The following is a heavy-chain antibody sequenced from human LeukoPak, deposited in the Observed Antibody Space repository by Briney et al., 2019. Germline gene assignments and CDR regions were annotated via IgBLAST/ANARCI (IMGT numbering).Heavy chain of an antibody. CDR1: GYTFTSYD. J-gene: IGHJ5*02. Sequence: ASVKVSCKASGYTFTSYDTNWVRQATGQGLEWMGWMNPNSGNTGYAQKFQGRVTITRNTSISTAYMELSSLRSEDTAVYYCARGSSGYSSSWDFDPWGQGTLVTVSS. CDR2: MNPNSGNT. D-gene: IGHD6-13*01. V-gene: IGHV1-8*01. CDR3: ARGSSGYSSSWDFDP.